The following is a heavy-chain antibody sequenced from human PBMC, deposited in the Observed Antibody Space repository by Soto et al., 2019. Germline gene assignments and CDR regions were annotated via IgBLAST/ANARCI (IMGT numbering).Heavy chain of an antibody. Sequence: PSETLSLTCTVSGGSISSSSYYWGWIRQPPGKGLEWIGSIYYSGSTYYNPSLKSRVTISVDTSKNQFSLKLSSVTAADTAVYYCARRLPNYDFWSGYPDDYYMEVWGKGTTVTVSS. CDR1: GGSISSSSYY. J-gene: IGHJ6*03. CDR3: ARRLPNYDFWSGYPDDYYMEV. V-gene: IGHV4-39*01. CDR2: IYYSGST. D-gene: IGHD3-3*01.